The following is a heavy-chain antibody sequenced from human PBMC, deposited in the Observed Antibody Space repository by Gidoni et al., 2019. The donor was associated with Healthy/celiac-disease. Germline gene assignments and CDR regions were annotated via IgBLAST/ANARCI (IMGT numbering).Heavy chain of an antibody. Sequence: QVQLVESGGGVVQPGRSLRLSCAASGFTFSSYAMHWVRQAPGKGLAWVAVISYDGSNKYYADSGKGRFTISRDNSKNTLYLQMNSLRAEDTAVYYCAREATNYYGSGSYYTPEAFDIWGQGTMVTVSS. CDR2: ISYDGSNK. CDR1: GFTFSSYA. V-gene: IGHV3-30-3*01. CDR3: AREATNYYGSGSYYTPEAFDI. J-gene: IGHJ3*02. D-gene: IGHD3-10*01.